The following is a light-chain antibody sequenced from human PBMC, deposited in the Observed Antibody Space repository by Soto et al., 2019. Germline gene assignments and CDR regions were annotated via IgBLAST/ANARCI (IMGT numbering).Light chain of an antibody. CDR3: SSYASSNTQV. Sequence: QSVLTQPASVSGSPGQSITVSCIGTSSDVGGYNYVSWYQQHPGKAPKLMIHDVSSRPSGVSNRFSGSKSGNTASLTISGLQAEDEAYYYCSSYASSNTQVFGGGTKLTVL. CDR1: SSDVGGYNY. J-gene: IGLJ2*01. CDR2: DVS. V-gene: IGLV2-14*03.